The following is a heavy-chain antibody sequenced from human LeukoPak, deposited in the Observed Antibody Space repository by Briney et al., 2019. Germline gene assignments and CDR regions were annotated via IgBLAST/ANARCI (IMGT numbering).Heavy chain of an antibody. CDR1: GYSFTSFW. CDR3: ARAVVQAARLGGDNWFDP. CDR2: IYPGDSDT. Sequence: GESLKTSGQGSGYSFTSFWIGWVRQMHGKGLGWMGIIYPGDSDTRYSLSFQGQATISADKSTSTAYLKWSSLKASDTAMYYCARAVVQAARLGGDNWFDPWGQGTLVTVSS. V-gene: IGHV5-51*01. J-gene: IGHJ5*02. D-gene: IGHD2-2*01.